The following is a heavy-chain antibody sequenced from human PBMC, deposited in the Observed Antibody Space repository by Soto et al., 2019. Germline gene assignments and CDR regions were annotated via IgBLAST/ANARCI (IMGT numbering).Heavy chain of an antibody. J-gene: IGHJ5*02. D-gene: IGHD3-10*01. CDR1: GDSINSGAYY. V-gene: IGHV4-31*03. Sequence: QVQLQESGPGLVKPSQTLSLTCTVSGDSINSGAYYWSWIRQDPGKGLEWIGYIYYSGSTYYNPSLQSRVTLSGDPSKNHFSLKLSSVTAAGTAVYCCARVRLYWFEPWGQGTLVTVSS. CDR3: ARVRLYWFEP. CDR2: IYYSGST.